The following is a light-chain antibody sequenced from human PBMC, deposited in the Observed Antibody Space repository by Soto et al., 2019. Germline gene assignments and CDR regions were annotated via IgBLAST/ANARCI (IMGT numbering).Light chain of an antibody. Sequence: QSALTQPASVSGSPGQSITISCTGTSSDVGGYNYVSWYQQHPGKAPKLMIYDVSNQPSGVSNRFSGSKSGNTASLTISGLQAEDEADYYCSSYTSSSTIFGTGTKVTVL. J-gene: IGLJ1*01. CDR2: DVS. CDR1: SSDVGGYNY. CDR3: SSYTSSSTI. V-gene: IGLV2-14*01.